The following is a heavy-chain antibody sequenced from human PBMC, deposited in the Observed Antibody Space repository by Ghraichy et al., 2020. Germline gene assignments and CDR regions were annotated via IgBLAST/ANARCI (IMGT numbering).Heavy chain of an antibody. CDR3: ARCTYTYGDYELDY. CDR2: INHSGST. Sequence: SETLSLTCAVYGGSFSGYYWRWIRQPPGKGLEWIGEINHSGSTNYNPSLKSRVTISVDTSKNQFSLKLSSVTAADTAVYYCARCTYTYGDYELDYWGQGTLVTVSS. CDR1: GGSFSGYY. D-gene: IGHD4-17*01. J-gene: IGHJ4*02. V-gene: IGHV4-34*01.